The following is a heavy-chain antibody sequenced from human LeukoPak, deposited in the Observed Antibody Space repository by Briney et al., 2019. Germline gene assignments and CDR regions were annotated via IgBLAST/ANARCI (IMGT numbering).Heavy chain of an antibody. V-gene: IGHV3-21*01. Sequence: PGGSLRLSCSASGFPFISHEMNWVRQAPGKGLEWVSSISSSSSYIFYADSVKGRFTISRDNAKDSLYLQMNSLRAEDTAVYYCARETSTEDLDYWGQGTLVTVSS. D-gene: IGHD2-21*02. CDR1: GFPFISHE. CDR2: ISSSSSYI. J-gene: IGHJ4*02. CDR3: ARETSTEDLDY.